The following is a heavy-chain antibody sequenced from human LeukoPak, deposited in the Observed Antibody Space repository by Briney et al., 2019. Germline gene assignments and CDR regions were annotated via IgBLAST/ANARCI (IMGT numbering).Heavy chain of an antibody. J-gene: IGHJ3*01. CDR3: ARDRYGDHGDAFDV. CDR1: GFPLSSFE. Sequence: GGSLKIPCCAPGFPLSSFEMNWVRQASGEGLEWVSYLNSGTTVCYADSVKGRFTISRDNAKNSLFLQMNSLRVEDTAVYYCARDRYGDHGDAFDVWGQGTMVTVSS. D-gene: IGHD4-17*01. V-gene: IGHV3-48*03. CDR2: LNSGTTV.